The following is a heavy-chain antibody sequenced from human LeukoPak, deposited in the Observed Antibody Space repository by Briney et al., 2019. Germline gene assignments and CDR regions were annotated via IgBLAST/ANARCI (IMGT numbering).Heavy chain of an antibody. CDR2: ISSSSSYI. CDR1: GFTFSSYS. J-gene: IGHJ4*02. V-gene: IGHV3-21*01. D-gene: IGHD3-10*01. Sequence: PGGSPRLSCAASGFTFSSYSMNWVRQAPGKGLEWVSSISSSSSYIYYADSVKGRFTISRDNAKNSLYLQMNSLRAEDTAVYYCARDSPGLDYGPGEGYWGQGTLVTVSS. CDR3: ARDSPGLDYGPGEGY.